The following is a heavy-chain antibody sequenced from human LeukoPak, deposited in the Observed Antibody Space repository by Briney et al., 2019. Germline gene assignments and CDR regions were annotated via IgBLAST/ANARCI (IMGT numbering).Heavy chain of an antibody. D-gene: IGHD6-6*01. CDR2: IYTDGNIT. CDR3: AREYSSSSGRAFDY. CDR1: GFTFSSYW. Sequence: GGSLRLSCTASGFTFSSYWMHWVRQAPGKGLGWVSRIYTDGNITTYADSVKGRFTISRDNAKNTLYLQMNSLRAEDTAVYYCAREYSSSSGRAFDYWGQGALVTVSS. V-gene: IGHV3-74*01. J-gene: IGHJ4*02.